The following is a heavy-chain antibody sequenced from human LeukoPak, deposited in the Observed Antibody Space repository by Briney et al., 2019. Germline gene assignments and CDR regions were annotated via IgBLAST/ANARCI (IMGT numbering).Heavy chain of an antibody. CDR3: AREAVYCSGGGCYSDVFQH. V-gene: IGHV1-69*13. CDR1: GGTFNSYA. CDR2: IIPIFGTA. J-gene: IGHJ1*01. Sequence: ASVKVSCKASGGTFNSYAISWVRQAPRQGLEWMGGIIPIFGTANYAQKFKGRVTITADESTSTAYMELSSLRSEDTAVYYCAREAVYCSGGGCYSDVFQHWGQGTLVTVSS. D-gene: IGHD2-15*01.